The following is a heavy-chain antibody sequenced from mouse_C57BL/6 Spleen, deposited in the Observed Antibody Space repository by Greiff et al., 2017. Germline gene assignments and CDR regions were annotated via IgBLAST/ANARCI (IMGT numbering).Heavy chain of an antibody. CDR3: TRGSTVVAPLDY. D-gene: IGHD1-1*01. J-gene: IGHJ2*01. V-gene: IGHV1-15*01. CDR1: GYTFTDYE. Sequence: LQESGAELVRPGASVTLSCKASGYTFTDYEMHWVKQTPVHGLEWIGAIDPETGGTAYNQKFKGKAILTADKSSSTAYMELRSLTSEDSAVYYCTRGSTVVAPLDYWGQGTTLTVSS. CDR2: IDPETGGT.